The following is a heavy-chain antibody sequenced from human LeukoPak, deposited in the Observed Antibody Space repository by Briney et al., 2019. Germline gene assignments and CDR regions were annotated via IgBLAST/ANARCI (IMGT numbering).Heavy chain of an antibody. J-gene: IGHJ4*02. CDR3: ARDRYYYDSSGYRYFDY. CDR2: IYYSGST. CDR1: GGSISSYY. V-gene: IGHV4-59*01. Sequence: SETLSLTCSVSGGSISSYYWSWIRQPPGKGLEWIGYIYYSGSTNYNPSLKSRVTISVDTSKNQFSLKLSSVTAADTAVYYCARDRYYYDSSGYRYFDYWGQGTLVTVSS. D-gene: IGHD3-22*01.